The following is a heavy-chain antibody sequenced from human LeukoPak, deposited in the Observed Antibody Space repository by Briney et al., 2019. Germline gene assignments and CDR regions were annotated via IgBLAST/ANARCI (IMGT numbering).Heavy chain of an antibody. CDR2: IYPSGST. J-gene: IGHJ4*02. Sequence: SETLSLTCAVYGGSFSGYSWTWIRQPPGRGLDWIGEIYPSGSTNCNPSLKSRVTMSIDTSENQFSLKLSSVTATDTAVYYCARYRGGGFNYIVYWGQGTLVTVSS. CDR1: GGSFSGYS. CDR3: ARYRGGGFNYIVY. V-gene: IGHV4-34*01. D-gene: IGHD5-24*01.